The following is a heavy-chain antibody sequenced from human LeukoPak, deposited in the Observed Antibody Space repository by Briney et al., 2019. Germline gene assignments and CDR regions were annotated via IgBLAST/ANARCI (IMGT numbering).Heavy chain of an antibody. V-gene: IGHV4-59*01. CDR1: GGSISSYY. J-gene: IGHJ5*02. CDR2: IYYSGST. D-gene: IGHD3-10*01. CDR3: VRVHGDLWFGESTYWFDP. Sequence: SETLSPTCTVSGGSISSYYWSWIRQPPGKGLEWIGYIYYSGSTNYNPSLKSRVTISVDTSKNQFSLKLSSVTAADTAVYYCVRVHGDLWFGESTYWFDPWGQGTLVTVSS.